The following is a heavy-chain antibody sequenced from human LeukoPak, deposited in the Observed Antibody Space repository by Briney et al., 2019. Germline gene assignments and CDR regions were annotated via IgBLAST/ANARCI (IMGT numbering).Heavy chain of an antibody. CDR1: GFTFSSYA. Sequence: GGSLRLSCAASGFTFSSYAMSWVRQAPGKGLEWVSAISGSGGSTYYADSVKGRFTISRDNSKNTLYLQMNSLRAEDTAVYYYAKAERQQLVLSPFDYWGQGTLVTVSS. D-gene: IGHD6-13*01. CDR3: AKAERQQLVLSPFDY. V-gene: IGHV3-23*01. J-gene: IGHJ4*02. CDR2: ISGSGGST.